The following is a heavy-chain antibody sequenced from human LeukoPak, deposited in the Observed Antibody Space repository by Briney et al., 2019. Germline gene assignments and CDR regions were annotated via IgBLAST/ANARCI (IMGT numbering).Heavy chain of an antibody. D-gene: IGHD3-10*01. V-gene: IGHV4-31*03. J-gene: IGHJ4*02. CDR3: ARHFYYGSGSYFDY. CDR1: GGSISSGGYY. CDR2: IYYSGST. Sequence: SETLSLTCTVSGGSISSGGYYWSWIRQHPGKGLEWIGYIYYSGSTYYNPSLKSRVTISVDTSKNQFSLKLSSVTAADTAVYYCARHFYYGSGSYFDYWGQGTLVTVSS.